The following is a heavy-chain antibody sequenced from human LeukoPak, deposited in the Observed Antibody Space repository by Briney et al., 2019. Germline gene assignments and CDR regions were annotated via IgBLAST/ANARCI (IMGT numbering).Heavy chain of an antibody. J-gene: IGHJ4*02. D-gene: IGHD6-19*01. CDR1: GFTFSSYA. CDR2: ISYDGSNK. Sequence: GRSLRLSCAASGFTFSSYAMHWVRQAPGKGLEWVAVISYDGSNKYYADSVKGRFTISRDNSKNTLYLQMNSLRAEDTAVYYCAGQWLGQSYFDYWGQGTLVTVSS. CDR3: AGQWLGQSYFDY. V-gene: IGHV3-30-3*01.